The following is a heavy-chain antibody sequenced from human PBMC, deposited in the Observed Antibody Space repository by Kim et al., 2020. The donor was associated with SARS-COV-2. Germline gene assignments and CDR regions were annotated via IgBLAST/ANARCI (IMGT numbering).Heavy chain of an antibody. D-gene: IGHD6-19*01. CDR2: IYYSGST. Sequence: SETLSLTCTVSGGSISGYYWSWIRQPPGKGLEWIGYIYYSGSTKNNPSLKSRVTISVDTSKNQFSLKLSSVTAADTAVSYCVRDLSSGWLRGAFDIWGQGTMGTVSS. CDR3: VRDLSSGWLRGAFDI. J-gene: IGHJ3*02. V-gene: IGHV4-59*01. CDR1: GGSISGYY.